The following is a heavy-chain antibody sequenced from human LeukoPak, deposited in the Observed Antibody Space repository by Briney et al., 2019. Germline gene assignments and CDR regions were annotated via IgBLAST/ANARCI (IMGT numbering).Heavy chain of an antibody. CDR3: ARLGPGGFGELTRYYYYMDV. J-gene: IGHJ6*03. D-gene: IGHD3-10*01. V-gene: IGHV4-39*01. CDR1: GGSISSSSYY. CDR2: IHYSGST. Sequence: SETLSLTCTVSGGSISSSSYYWGWVRQPPGKGLEWIGSIHYSGSTYYNPSLKSRVTISVDTSKNQFSLKLSSVTAADTAVYSCARLGPGGFGELTRYYYYMDVWGKGTTVTVSS.